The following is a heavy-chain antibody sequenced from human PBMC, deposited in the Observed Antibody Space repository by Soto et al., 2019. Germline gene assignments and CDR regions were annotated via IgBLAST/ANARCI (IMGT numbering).Heavy chain of an antibody. Sequence: SVKVSCKASGGTFSSYAISWVRQAPGQGLEWMGGIIPIFGTANYAQKFQGRVTITADESTSTAYMELSSLRSEDTAVYYCARRDILTAYYYYGMDVWGQGTTVTVSS. J-gene: IGHJ6*02. V-gene: IGHV1-69*13. D-gene: IGHD3-9*01. CDR3: ARRDILTAYYYYGMDV. CDR2: IIPIFGTA. CDR1: GGTFSSYA.